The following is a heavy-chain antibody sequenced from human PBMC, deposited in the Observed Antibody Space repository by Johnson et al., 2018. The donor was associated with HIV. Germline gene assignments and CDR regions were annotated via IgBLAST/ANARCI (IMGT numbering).Heavy chain of an antibody. CDR1: GFTFSNYW. J-gene: IGHJ3*02. CDR3: ARDWGGYCSGGSCYGDAFDI. V-gene: IGHV3-7*01. D-gene: IGHD2-15*01. CDR2: IKEDGSEK. Sequence: VQLVESGGGLVQPGGSLRLSCAASGFTFSNYWMSWVRQAPGKGLEWVANIKEDGSEKFYVDSVKGRFTISRDNAKNSLYLQMNSLRAEDTAVYYCARDWGGYCSGGSCYGDAFDIWGQGTMVTVSS.